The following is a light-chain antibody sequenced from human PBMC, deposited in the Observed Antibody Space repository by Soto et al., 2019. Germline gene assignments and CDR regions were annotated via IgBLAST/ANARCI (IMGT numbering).Light chain of an antibody. CDR1: QSISSH. V-gene: IGKV1-9*01. CDR3: NHLESSPLA. CDR2: AAS. Sequence: DIQLTQSPSFLSASVGDRVTITCRASQSISSHVAWYRQKSGKAPMLLIYAASTLQSGVPSSFSGSGSGTEFPPTLTSLHPENLETNYCNHLESSPLAFGGGTTVEI. J-gene: IGKJ4*01.